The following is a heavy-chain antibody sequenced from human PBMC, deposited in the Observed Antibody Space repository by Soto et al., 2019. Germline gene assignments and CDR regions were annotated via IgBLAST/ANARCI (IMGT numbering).Heavy chain of an antibody. J-gene: IGHJ4*02. CDR1: GGSVSSLNW. Sequence: QLQLQESGPGLVKPSGTLSLTCAVSGGSVSSLNWWSWVRQSPGKGLEWIGEICHSGTTNYNPSLKSRVTISIDKSKNQFSLNLSSVTAADTAVYYCARGGLTWGEYWGQGALVTVCS. CDR3: ARGGLTWGEY. D-gene: IGHD3-16*01. V-gene: IGHV4-4*02. CDR2: ICHSGTT.